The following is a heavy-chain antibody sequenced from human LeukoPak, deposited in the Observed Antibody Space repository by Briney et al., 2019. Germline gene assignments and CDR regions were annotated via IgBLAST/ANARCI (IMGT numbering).Heavy chain of an antibody. D-gene: IGHD3-10*01. Sequence: GGSLRLSCAVSGITLSNYGMSWVRQAPGKGLEWVAGLSGGAGGTNYADSVQGRFTISRDNPKNTLYLQMNSLRAEDTAVYFCAKRGVVIRVFLVGFHKEAYYFDSWGQGALVTVSS. CDR2: LSGGAGGT. J-gene: IGHJ4*02. CDR1: GITLSNYG. V-gene: IGHV3-23*01. CDR3: AKRGVVIRVFLVGFHKEAYYFDS.